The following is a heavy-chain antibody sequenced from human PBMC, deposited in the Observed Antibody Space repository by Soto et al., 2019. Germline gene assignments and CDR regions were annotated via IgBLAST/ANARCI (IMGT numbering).Heavy chain of an antibody. D-gene: IGHD5-18*01. Sequence: QVQLVESGGGVVQPGRSLRLSCAASGFTFSSYGMHWVRQAPGKGLEWVAVISYDGSNKYYADSVKGRFTISRDNSKNTLYLQMNSLRAEDTAVYYCARGTWIQLWLPLYWGQGTLVTVSS. CDR1: GFTFSSYG. J-gene: IGHJ4*02. CDR3: ARGTWIQLWLPLY. CDR2: ISYDGSNK. V-gene: IGHV3-30*03.